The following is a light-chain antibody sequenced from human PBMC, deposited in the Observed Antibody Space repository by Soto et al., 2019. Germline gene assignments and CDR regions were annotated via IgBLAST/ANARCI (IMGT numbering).Light chain of an antibody. V-gene: IGKV1-5*01. CDR3: QQYNSYSIT. J-gene: IGKJ5*01. CDR1: QSISSW. CDR2: DAS. Sequence: DIQMTQSPSTLYASVGDRVTSTCRTSQSISSWLAWYQQKPGKAPKLLIYDASSLESGVPSRFSGSGSGTEFTLTISSLHPDDFATYYCQQYNSYSITFGQGTRLEIK.